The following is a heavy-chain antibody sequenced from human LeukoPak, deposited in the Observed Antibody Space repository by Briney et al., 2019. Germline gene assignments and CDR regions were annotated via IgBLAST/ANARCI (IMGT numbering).Heavy chain of an antibody. Sequence: GGSLRLSCAASGFTFSSYAMSWVRQAPGKGLEWVSAISGSGGSTYYADSVKGRFTISRDNSKNTLYLQMNSLRAEDTAVYYCAKYLDSSGYYYYGFDYWGQGTLVTVSS. V-gene: IGHV3-23*01. CDR3: AKYLDSSGYYYYGFDY. CDR2: ISGSGGST. CDR1: GFTFSSYA. D-gene: IGHD3-22*01. J-gene: IGHJ4*02.